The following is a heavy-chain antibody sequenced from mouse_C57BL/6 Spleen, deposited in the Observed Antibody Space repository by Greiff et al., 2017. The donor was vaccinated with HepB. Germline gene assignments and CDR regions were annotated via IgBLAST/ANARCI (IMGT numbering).Heavy chain of an antibody. CDR2: IHPNSGST. V-gene: IGHV1-64*01. J-gene: IGHJ4*01. Sequence: QVQLQQPGAELVKPGASVKLSCKASGYTFTSYWMHWVKQRPGQGLEWIGMIHPNSGSTNYNEKFKSKATLTVDKSSSTAYMQLSSLTSEDSAVYYCASPYYDYGNYAMDYWGQGTSVTVSS. CDR1: GYTFTSYW. D-gene: IGHD2-4*01. CDR3: ASPYYDYGNYAMDY.